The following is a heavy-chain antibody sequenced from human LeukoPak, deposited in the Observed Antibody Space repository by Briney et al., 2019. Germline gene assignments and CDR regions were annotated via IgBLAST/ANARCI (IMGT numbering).Heavy chain of an antibody. D-gene: IGHD2-15*01. J-gene: IGHJ5*02. Sequence: YVSAITSNGHSAYYANSVEGRFTISRDNSKNTLYLQMNSLRAEDTAVYYCARERIDGFDPWGQGTLVTVSS. CDR3: ARERIDGFDP. CDR2: ITSNGHSA. V-gene: IGHV3-64*01.